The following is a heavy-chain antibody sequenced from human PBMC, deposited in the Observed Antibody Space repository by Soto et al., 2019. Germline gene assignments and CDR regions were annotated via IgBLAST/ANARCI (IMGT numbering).Heavy chain of an antibody. CDR2: ISWNSGSI. Sequence: LRLSCAASGFTFDDYAMHWVRQAPGKGLEWVSGISWNSGSIGYADSVKGRFTISRDNAKNSLYLQMNSLRAEDTALYYCAKDMAAAGILYYFDYWGQGTLVTVSS. V-gene: IGHV3-9*01. D-gene: IGHD6-13*01. J-gene: IGHJ4*02. CDR3: AKDMAAAGILYYFDY. CDR1: GFTFDDYA.